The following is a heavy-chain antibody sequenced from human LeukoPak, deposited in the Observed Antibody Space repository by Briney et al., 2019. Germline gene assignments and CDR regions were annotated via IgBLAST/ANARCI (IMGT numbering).Heavy chain of an antibody. Sequence: ASVKVSCKASGYTFTSYDINWVRQATGQGLEWMGWMNPNSGNTGYAQKFQGRVTITRNTSISTAYMELSSLRSEDTAVYYCARGVGYSYGLYCYYYYYMDVWGKGTTVTVSS. CDR3: ARGVGYSYGLYCYYYYYMDV. CDR1: GYTFTSYD. V-gene: IGHV1-8*03. J-gene: IGHJ6*03. D-gene: IGHD5-18*01. CDR2: MNPNSGNT.